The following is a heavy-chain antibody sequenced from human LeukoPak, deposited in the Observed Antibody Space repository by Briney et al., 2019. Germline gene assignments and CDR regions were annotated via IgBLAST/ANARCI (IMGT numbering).Heavy chain of an antibody. CDR1: GFTFSSYG. J-gene: IGHJ4*02. CDR2: ISYDGSNK. D-gene: IGHD6-13*01. Sequence: PGGSLRLSCAASGFTFSSYGMHWVRQAPGKGLEWVAVISYDGSNKYYADSVKGRFTISRDNSKNTLDLQMNSLRAEDTAVYYCAKDLRVAYSSSWTLDTAYDYRGQGTLVTVSS. V-gene: IGHV3-30*18. CDR3: AKDLRVAYSSSWTLDTAYDY.